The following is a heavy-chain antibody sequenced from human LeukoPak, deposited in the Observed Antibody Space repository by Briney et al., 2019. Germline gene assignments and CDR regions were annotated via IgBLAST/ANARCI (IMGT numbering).Heavy chain of an antibody. Sequence: GGSLRLSCAASGFTFSSYAMHWVRQAPGKGLEWVAVISYDGSNKYYADSVKGRFTISRDNSKNTLYLQMNSLRAEDTAVYYCAKDPGIVSFWGQGTLVTVSS. CDR2: ISYDGSNK. CDR1: GFTFSSYA. J-gene: IGHJ4*02. V-gene: IGHV3-30-3*01. CDR3: AKDPGIVSF. D-gene: IGHD3-22*01.